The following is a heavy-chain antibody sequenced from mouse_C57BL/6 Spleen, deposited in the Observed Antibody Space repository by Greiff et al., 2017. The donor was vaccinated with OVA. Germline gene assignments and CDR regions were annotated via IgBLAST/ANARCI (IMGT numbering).Heavy chain of an antibody. CDR1: GYAFSSSW. Sequence: QVQLKQSGPELVKPGASVKISCKASGYAFSSSWMNWVKQRPGKGLEWIGRIYPGDGDTNYNGKFKGKATLTADKSSSTAYMQLSSLTSEDSAVYFCARRGLEDYFDYWGQGTTLTVSS. J-gene: IGHJ2*01. V-gene: IGHV1-82*01. D-gene: IGHD2-13*01. CDR2: IYPGDGDT. CDR3: ARRGLEDYFDY.